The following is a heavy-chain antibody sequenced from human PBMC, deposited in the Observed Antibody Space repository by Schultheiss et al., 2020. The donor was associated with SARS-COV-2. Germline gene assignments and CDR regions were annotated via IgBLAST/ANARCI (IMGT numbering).Heavy chain of an antibody. CDR1: GGSFSGYY. D-gene: IGHD2-8*01. J-gene: IGHJ6*02. Sequence: SQTLSLTCAVYGGSFSGYYWSWIRQPPGKGLEWIGEINHSGSTNYNPSLKSRVTISVDTSKNQFSLKLTSVTAADTAVYFCARVSRRTNIYGLDVWGQGTRVTVSS. CDR3: ARVSRRTNIYGLDV. V-gene: IGHV4-34*01. CDR2: INHSGST.